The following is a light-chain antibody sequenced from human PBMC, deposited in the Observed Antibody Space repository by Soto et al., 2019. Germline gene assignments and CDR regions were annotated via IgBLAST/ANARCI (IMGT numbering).Light chain of an antibody. CDR2: GAS. CDR3: QQYGSSPPIT. Sequence: EIVLTQSPGTLSLSPGERATLSCRANQSVSSNYLAWYQQKPGQAPRLLIYGASNRATGIPDRFSGSGSGTDFTLTISRLEPEDFAVYYCQQYGSSPPITFGQGTRLEIK. CDR1: QSVSSNY. V-gene: IGKV3-20*01. J-gene: IGKJ5*01.